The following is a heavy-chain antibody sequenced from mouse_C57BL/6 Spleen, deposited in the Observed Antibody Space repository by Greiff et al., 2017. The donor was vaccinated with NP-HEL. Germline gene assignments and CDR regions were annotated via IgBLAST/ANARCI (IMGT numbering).Heavy chain of an antibody. V-gene: IGHV1-64*01. CDR2: IHPNSGST. Sequence: QVQLQQPGAELVKPGASVKLSCKASGYTFTSYWMHWVKQRPGQGLEWIGMIHPNSGSTNYNEKFKSKATLTVDKPSSTAYMQLSSLTSEDSAVYYCARTGIYDYVPYFDYWGQGTTLTVSS. D-gene: IGHD2-4*01. CDR1: GYTFTSYW. CDR3: ARTGIYDYVPYFDY. J-gene: IGHJ2*01.